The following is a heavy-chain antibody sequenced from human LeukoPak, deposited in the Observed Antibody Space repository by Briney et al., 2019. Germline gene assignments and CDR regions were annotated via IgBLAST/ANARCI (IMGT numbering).Heavy chain of an antibody. Sequence: SETLSLTCAVSGGSLSSTNWWSWVRQPPGKGLEWIGEIFHSGSTNYNPSLKSRVTISVDKSKNQFSLKLSSVTAADTAVYYCARVLSGSNFDYWGQGTLVTVSS. CDR3: ARVLSGSNFDY. CDR2: IFHSGST. J-gene: IGHJ4*02. D-gene: IGHD3-22*01. CDR1: GGSLSSTNW. V-gene: IGHV4-4*02.